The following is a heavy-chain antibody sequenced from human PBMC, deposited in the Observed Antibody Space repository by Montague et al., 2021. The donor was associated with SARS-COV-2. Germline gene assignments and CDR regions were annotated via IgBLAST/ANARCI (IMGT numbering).Heavy chain of an antibody. J-gene: IGHJ3*02. Sequence: SETPSLTCTVSGGSITGYYWSWLRRSPGKGLEWIAYIYDGGAANYNPSLGSRVTISTDTSKNQLSLKVNSVTAADTAVYYCVRDHPYGGPRGAYDIWGQGTVVTVSS. D-gene: IGHD4-23*01. CDR1: GGSITGYY. V-gene: IGHV4-59*01. CDR2: IYDGGAA. CDR3: VRDHPYGGPRGAYDI.